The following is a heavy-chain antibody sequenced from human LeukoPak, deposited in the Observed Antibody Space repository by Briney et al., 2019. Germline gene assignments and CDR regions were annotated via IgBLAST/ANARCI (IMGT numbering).Heavy chain of an antibody. CDR1: GYIFSNFFSSYG. Sequence: ASVTVSCKASGYIFSNFFSSYGITWVRQAPGQGLEWMGWISPYNGKTKFAQEFQGIVTMTTETSTSTAYMELSSLRSEDTAVYYCARSPRPVVPAAPTMYYFDYWGQGTLVTVSS. CDR3: ARSPRPVVPAAPTMYYFDY. J-gene: IGHJ4*02. V-gene: IGHV1-18*01. D-gene: IGHD2-2*01. CDR2: ISPYNGKT.